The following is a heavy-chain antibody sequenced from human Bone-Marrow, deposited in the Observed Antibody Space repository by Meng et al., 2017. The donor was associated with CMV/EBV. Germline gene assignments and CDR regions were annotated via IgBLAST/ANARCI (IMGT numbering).Heavy chain of an antibody. Sequence: GESLKISCAASGFSFRSYWMSWVRQAPGKGLQWVATIKQDGSEKYYVDSVKGRFTVFRDNAKISLYLQMSSLRAEDTALYYCTRDLENGYASSIKQYWGQGTLVTVSS. CDR2: IKQDGSEK. V-gene: IGHV3-7*01. CDR1: GFSFRSYW. CDR3: TRDLENGYASSIKQY. D-gene: IGHD3-16*01. J-gene: IGHJ1*01.